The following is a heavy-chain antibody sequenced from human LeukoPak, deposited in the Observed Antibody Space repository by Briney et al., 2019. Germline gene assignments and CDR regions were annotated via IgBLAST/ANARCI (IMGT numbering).Heavy chain of an antibody. CDR2: IKRKTEGGTT. D-gene: IGHD3-10*01. J-gene: IGHJ4*02. V-gene: IGHV3-15*07. CDR1: GFTFNDAW. Sequence: GGSLRLSCAASGFTFNDAWMNWVRQAPGKGLEWVGRIKRKTEGGTTDYGAPVKGRFSISRDDSKNAAYLQMNSLRTEDTAFYYCTTGNFGPYWGQGTLVTVSS. CDR3: TTGNFGPY.